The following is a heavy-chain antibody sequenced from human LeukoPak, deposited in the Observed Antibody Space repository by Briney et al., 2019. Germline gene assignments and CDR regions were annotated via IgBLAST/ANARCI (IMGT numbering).Heavy chain of an antibody. D-gene: IGHD6-13*01. CDR1: GFTFDDYA. J-gene: IGHJ4*02. Sequence: PGGSLRLSCAASGFTFDDYAMHWVRQAPGKGLEWVSGPSWNSGSIGYADSVKGRFTISRDNAKNSLYLQMNSLRAEDTALYYCAKDRAYSSSHFDYWGQGTLVTVSS. CDR2: PSWNSGSI. CDR3: AKDRAYSSSHFDY. V-gene: IGHV3-9*01.